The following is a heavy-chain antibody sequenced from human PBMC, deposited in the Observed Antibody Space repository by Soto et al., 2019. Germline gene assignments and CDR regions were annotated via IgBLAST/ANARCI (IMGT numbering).Heavy chain of an antibody. D-gene: IGHD3-9*01. CDR3: ARLGIRYFGWLPTHY. CDR2: IFYSGCT. V-gene: IGHV4-39*01. CDR1: GGSISSSSYY. Sequence: QLQLQESGPGLVKPSETLSLTCTVSGGSISSSSYYWGWIRQPPGKGLEWIGSIFYSGCTYYNPSHKRRLSISVYTSKNQFSLKLSSVTAADTAVYYCARLGIRYFGWLPTHYWGQGTLVTVSS. J-gene: IGHJ4*02.